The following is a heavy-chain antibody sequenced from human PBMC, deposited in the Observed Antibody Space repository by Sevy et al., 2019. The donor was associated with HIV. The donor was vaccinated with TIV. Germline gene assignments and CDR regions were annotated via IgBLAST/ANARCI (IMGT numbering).Heavy chain of an antibody. V-gene: IGHV1-46*01. CDR1: GYTLTTYY. CDR2: NNPSGGNT. J-gene: IGHJ5*02. D-gene: IGHD6-6*01. Sequence: ASVKVSCKASGYTLTTYYMHWVRQAPGQGLEWMGINNPSGGNTNYAQKFQGRVTMTRDTSTSTVYMELSRLRSEDTAVYYCARALEIYRSSGYWFDPWGQGTLVTVSS. CDR3: ARALEIYRSSGYWFDP.